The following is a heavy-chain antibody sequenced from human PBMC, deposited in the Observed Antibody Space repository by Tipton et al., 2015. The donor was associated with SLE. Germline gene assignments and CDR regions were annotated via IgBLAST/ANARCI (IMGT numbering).Heavy chain of an antibody. CDR1: GFTFSSYA. J-gene: IGHJ4*02. CDR3: ARGGGSLPPLPFDY. CDR2: ISSNGGST. Sequence: GSLRLSCAASGFTFSSYAMHWVRQAPGKGLEYVSAISSNGGSTYYANSVKGRFTISRDNSKNTLYLQMGSLRAEDMAVYYCARGGGSLPPLPFDYWGQGTLVTVSS. V-gene: IGHV3-64*01. D-gene: IGHD3-16*01.